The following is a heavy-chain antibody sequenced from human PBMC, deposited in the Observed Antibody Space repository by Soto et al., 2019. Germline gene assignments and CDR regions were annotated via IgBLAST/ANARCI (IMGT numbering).Heavy chain of an antibody. CDR3: XXXXXXXIFGGLIKIGAFDM. V-gene: IGHV4-4*02. J-gene: IGHJ3*02. CDR2: VSHSGKT. Sequence: QVQLQESGPGLVKPSGTLSLTCDVSSGSMNSSNWWSWVRQPPGKGLEWIGDVSHSGKTNYNPSLQGRISLSVDXXXXXXXXXXXXXXXXXXXXXXXXXXXXXXIFGGLIKIGAFDMWGQGTMVTVSS. D-gene: IGHD3-16*01. CDR1: SGSMNSSNW.